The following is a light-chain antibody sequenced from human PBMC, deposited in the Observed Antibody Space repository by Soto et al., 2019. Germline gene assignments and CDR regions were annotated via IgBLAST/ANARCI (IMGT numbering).Light chain of an antibody. Sequence: EIVMTQSPATLSVSSGERATLSCRASPSVNSNLAWYQQKPGQAPRLLIYGASTRATGIPARFSGSGSGTDFTLTISSLEPEDFAVYYCQQRSNWPLTFGQGTRLEIK. V-gene: IGKV3-15*01. J-gene: IGKJ5*01. CDR2: GAS. CDR1: PSVNSN. CDR3: QQRSNWPLT.